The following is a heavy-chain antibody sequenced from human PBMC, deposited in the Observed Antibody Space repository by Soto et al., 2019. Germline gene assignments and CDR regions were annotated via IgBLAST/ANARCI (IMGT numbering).Heavy chain of an antibody. CDR2: INNSGST. V-gene: IGHV4-39*01. CDR3: AKLAGYCSGTSCYGHYAMDV. D-gene: IGHD2-2*01. CDR1: GASVINDY. J-gene: IGHJ6*02. Sequence: SETLSLTCTVTGASVINDYWGWIRQPPGKGLKWIGNINNSGSTYYNPSLQSRLTISVDTSNNQFSLTLSSVTAADTAVYYCAKLAGYCSGTSCYGHYAMDVWGQGTTVTVSS.